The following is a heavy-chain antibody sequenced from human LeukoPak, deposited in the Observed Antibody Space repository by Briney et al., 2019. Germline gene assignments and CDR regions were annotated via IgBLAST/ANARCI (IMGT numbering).Heavy chain of an antibody. CDR1: GGSISSNY. CDR3: ARLTLYSYGNLDY. CDR2: IYYSGNT. D-gene: IGHD5-18*01. V-gene: IGHV4-59*01. Sequence: SETLSLTCTVSGGSISSNYWSWIRQPPGKGLEWIGYIYYSGNTSYNPSLTSRVTISVDTSNNQFSLKLSSVTAADTAVYYCARLTLYSYGNLDYWGQGTLVTVSS. J-gene: IGHJ4*02.